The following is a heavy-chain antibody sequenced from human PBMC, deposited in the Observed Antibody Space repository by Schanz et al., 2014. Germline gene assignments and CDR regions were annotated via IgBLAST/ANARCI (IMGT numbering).Heavy chain of an antibody. D-gene: IGHD6-6*01. J-gene: IGHJ4*02. CDR2: INPTGGST. V-gene: IGHV1-46*01. CDR3: ARDQSPYTNSSDVRYFDY. Sequence: VQLEQSGAEVKKPGSSVKVSCKASGGTFSSFGINWVRQAPGQGLEWMGIINPTGGSTTYAEKFLGRVTMTSDTSTSTVYMELRSLRSDDTAVYYCARDQSPYTNSSDVRYFDYWGQGTLVTVSS. CDR1: GGTFSSFG.